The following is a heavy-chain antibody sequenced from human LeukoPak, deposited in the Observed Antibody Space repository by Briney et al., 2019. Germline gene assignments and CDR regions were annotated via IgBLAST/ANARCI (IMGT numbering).Heavy chain of an antibody. CDR2: ISGSGGST. J-gene: IGHJ4*02. V-gene: IGHV3-23*01. CDR1: GFTFSSYA. Sequence: GRSLRLSCAASGFTFSSYAMSWVRQAPGKGLEWVSAISGSGGSTYYADSVKGRSTISRDNSKNTLYLQMNSLRAEDTAVYYCAKAGAVAGIRGKLFDYWGQGTLVTVSS. CDR3: AKAGAVAGIRGKLFDY. D-gene: IGHD6-19*01.